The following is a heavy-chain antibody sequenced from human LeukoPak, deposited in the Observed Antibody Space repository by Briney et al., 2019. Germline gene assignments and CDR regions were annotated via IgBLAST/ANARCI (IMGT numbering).Heavy chain of an antibody. V-gene: IGHV1-8*01. D-gene: IGHD3-9*01. CDR2: MNPNSGNT. J-gene: IGHJ4*02. Sequence: APVKVSCKASGYTFTSYDINWVRQATGQGLEWMGWMNPNSGNTGYAQKFQGRVTMTRNTSISTAYMELSSLRSEDTAVYYCARGDRVFDWSSLPNTWGQGTLVTVSS. CDR3: ARGDRVFDWSSLPNT. CDR1: GYTFTSYD.